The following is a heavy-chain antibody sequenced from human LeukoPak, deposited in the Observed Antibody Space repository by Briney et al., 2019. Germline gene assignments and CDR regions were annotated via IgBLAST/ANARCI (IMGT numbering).Heavy chain of an antibody. Sequence: GASVKVSCKASGYIFSDYWIHWVRQAPGRGLDCLGWIDPASGITNQPQKFQDRITVTRDTSASTVYMDLTGLTTDDTALYYCARVGAPGGLRPYHYYYWGQGTLVTVSS. V-gene: IGHV1-2*02. CDR2: IDPASGIT. CDR1: GYIFSDYW. D-gene: IGHD3-16*01. J-gene: IGHJ4*02. CDR3: ARVGAPGGLRPYHYYY.